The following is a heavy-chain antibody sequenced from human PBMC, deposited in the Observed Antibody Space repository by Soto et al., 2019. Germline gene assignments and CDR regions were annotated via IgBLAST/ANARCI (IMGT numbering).Heavy chain of an antibody. CDR1: GYTFTSYY. CDR3: ARVMVRVVPNYYPMDV. J-gene: IGHJ6*02. CDR2: FNPSGGSR. Sequence: QVQLVQSGAEVKKPGASVKVSCKASGYTFTSYYIHWVRQAPGQGLEWMGVFNPSGGSRTYAQKFQGRLIMTKDTSTSTVYMELSSLRSEDTAVYYCARVMVRVVPNYYPMDVWGQGSTVTVSS. V-gene: IGHV1-46*01. D-gene: IGHD3-10*01.